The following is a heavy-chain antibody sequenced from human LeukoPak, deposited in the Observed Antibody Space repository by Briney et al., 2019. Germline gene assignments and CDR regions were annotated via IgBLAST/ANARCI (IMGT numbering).Heavy chain of an antibody. CDR3: TTDRQMATITGSVGG. CDR1: GFTFSSAW. V-gene: IGHV3-15*01. Sequence: GGSLRLSCAASGFTFSSAWMSWVRQAPGKGLEWVGRIKSKTDGGTTDYAAPVKGRFTISRDDSKNTLYLQMNSLKTEDTAVYYCTTDRQMATITGSVGGWGQGTLVTVSS. CDR2: IKSKTDGGTT. D-gene: IGHD5-12*01. J-gene: IGHJ4*02.